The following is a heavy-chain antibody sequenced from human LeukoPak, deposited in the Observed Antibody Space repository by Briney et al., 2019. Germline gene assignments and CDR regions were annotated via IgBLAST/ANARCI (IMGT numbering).Heavy chain of an antibody. V-gene: IGHV3-21*01. Sequence: GGSLRLSCAASGLTFSSYSMNWVRQAPGKGLEWVSSISSSSSYIYYADSVKGRFTISRDNAKNSLYLQMNSLRAEDTAVYYCARLYDFWSGYYRKEYYFDYWGQGTLVTVSS. CDR2: ISSSSSYI. J-gene: IGHJ4*02. D-gene: IGHD3-3*01. CDR3: ARLYDFWSGYYRKEYYFDY. CDR1: GLTFSSYS.